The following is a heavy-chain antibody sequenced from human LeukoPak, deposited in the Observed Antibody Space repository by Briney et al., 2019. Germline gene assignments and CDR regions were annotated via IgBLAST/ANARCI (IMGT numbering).Heavy chain of an antibody. Sequence: PSETLSLTCTVSGGSISSKNYFWGWIRQPPGKGLEWIGSIYYSGSTYYNPSLKSRVTISVDTSKNQFSLKLNSVTAADTAMYYCQSRFLEWLLDYWGQGTLVTVSS. J-gene: IGHJ4*02. D-gene: IGHD3-3*01. V-gene: IGHV4-39*01. CDR2: IYYSGST. CDR3: QSRFLEWLLDY. CDR1: GGSISSKNYF.